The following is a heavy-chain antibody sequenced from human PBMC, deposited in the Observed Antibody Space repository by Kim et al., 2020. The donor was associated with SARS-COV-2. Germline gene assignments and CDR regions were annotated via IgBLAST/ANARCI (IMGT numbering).Heavy chain of an antibody. Sequence: SETLSLTCTVSGGSISSGGYYWSWIRQHPGEGLEWIGYIYYSGNTYYNPSLKSRLTISIDTSENQFSLDLTSVTAADTAVYYCARTRDCSSTSCYRDYYYYMDVWGKGTTVTVSS. D-gene: IGHD2-2*02. J-gene: IGHJ6*03. CDR2: IYYSGNT. CDR1: GGSISSGGYY. CDR3: ARTRDCSSTSCYRDYYYYMDV. V-gene: IGHV4-31*03.